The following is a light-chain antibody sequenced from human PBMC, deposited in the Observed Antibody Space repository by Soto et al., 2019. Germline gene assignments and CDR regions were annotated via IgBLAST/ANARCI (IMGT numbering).Light chain of an antibody. V-gene: IGKV3-11*01. CDR1: QSVSNQ. CDR3: QQYNNWPPWT. J-gene: IGKJ1*01. CDR2: DAS. Sequence: EILLTQSTVTLSLSPGERATLSCRASQSVSNQLAWYQQKPGQAPRLLIYDASRRVTGIPPRFSGSGSGTDFTLTLSSLQSEDFAVYYCQQYNNWPPWTFGQGTKVDIK.